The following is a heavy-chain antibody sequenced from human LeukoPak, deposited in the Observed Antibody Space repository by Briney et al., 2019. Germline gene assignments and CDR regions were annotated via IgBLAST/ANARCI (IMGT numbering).Heavy chain of an antibody. CDR1: GFTVSSNY. D-gene: IGHD4-17*01. CDR3: AKVLDDYGDFGPINPSDY. Sequence: GGSLRLSCAASGFTVSSNYMSWVRQAPGKGLEWVSVIYSGGSTYYADSVKGRFTISRDNSKNTLYLQMNSLRAEDTAVYYCAKVLDDYGDFGPINPSDYWGQGTLVTVSS. J-gene: IGHJ4*02. V-gene: IGHV3-53*01. CDR2: IYSGGST.